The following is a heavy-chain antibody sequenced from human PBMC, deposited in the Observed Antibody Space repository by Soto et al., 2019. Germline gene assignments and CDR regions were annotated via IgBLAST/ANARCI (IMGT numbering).Heavy chain of an antibody. CDR2: IIPVLGIV. J-gene: IGHJ4*02. CDR1: GGTFTSYS. Sequence: QVQLVQSGAEVKKPGSSVKVSCKASGGTFTSYSITWVRQAPGQGLEWMGRIIPVLGIVNYAPKFQGRVTITADKSTSTAYMELSSLRSEDTAVYYCARDGLGTTRRYFDSWGQGTLVTVSS. D-gene: IGHD1-1*01. V-gene: IGHV1-69*04. CDR3: ARDGLGTTRRYFDS.